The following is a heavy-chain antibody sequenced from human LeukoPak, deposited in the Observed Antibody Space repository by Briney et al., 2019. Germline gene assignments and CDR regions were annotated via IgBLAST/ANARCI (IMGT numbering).Heavy chain of an antibody. CDR3: AKTPPFYYDSSGYSDH. CDR2: ISASGGGT. V-gene: IGHV3-23*01. Sequence: GGSLRLSWAASGLTFSSYAMSWVRQAPGKGLEWVSTISASGGGTYYADSVKGRFTISRDNSKNTLYLQMNGLRAEDTAVYYCAKTPPFYYDSSGYSDHWGQGTLVTVSS. D-gene: IGHD3-22*01. CDR1: GLTFSSYA. J-gene: IGHJ4*02.